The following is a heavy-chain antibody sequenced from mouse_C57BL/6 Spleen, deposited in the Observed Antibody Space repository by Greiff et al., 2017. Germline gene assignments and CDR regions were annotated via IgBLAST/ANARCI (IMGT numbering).Heavy chain of an antibody. Sequence: VQLQQSGAELVRPGTSVKVSCKASGYAFTNYLIEWVKQRPGQGLEWIGVINPGSGGTNYNEKFKGKATLTADKSSSTAYMQLSSLTSEDSAVYFCARTTTVVATRYFDVWGTGTTVTVSS. J-gene: IGHJ1*03. D-gene: IGHD1-1*01. CDR3: ARTTTVVATRYFDV. V-gene: IGHV1-54*01. CDR2: INPGSGGT. CDR1: GYAFTNYL.